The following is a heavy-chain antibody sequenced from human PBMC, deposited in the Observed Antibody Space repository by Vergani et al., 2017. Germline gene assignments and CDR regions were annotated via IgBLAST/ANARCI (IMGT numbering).Heavy chain of an antibody. CDR2: IKQDGSNK. D-gene: IGHD3-22*01. CDR3: AKDREDSSGYSTIGGFDY. J-gene: IGHJ4*02. Sequence: EVQLVESGGGLVQPGGSLRLSCAASGFTFSSYWMSWVRQAPGKGLEWVANIKQDGSNKYYADSVKGRFTISRDNSKNTLYLQMNSLRAEDTAVYYCAKDREDSSGYSTIGGFDYWGQGTLVTVSS. CDR1: GFTFSSYW. V-gene: IGHV3-7*01.